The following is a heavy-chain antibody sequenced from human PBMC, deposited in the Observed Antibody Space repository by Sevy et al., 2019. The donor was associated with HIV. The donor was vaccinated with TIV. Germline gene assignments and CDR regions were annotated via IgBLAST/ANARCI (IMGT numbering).Heavy chain of an antibody. V-gene: IGHV4-39*01. D-gene: IGHD6-6*01. J-gene: IGHJ3*02. CDR2: IYYSGST. Sequence: SETLSLTCTVSGGSISSSSYYWGWIRQPPGKGLEWIGSIYYSGSTYYNPSLKSRVTISVDTSKNQFSLKLSSVTAADTAVYYCARLLTYGSSFRVVAFDIWGQGTMVTVSS. CDR3: ARLLTYGSSFRVVAFDI. CDR1: GGSISSSSYY.